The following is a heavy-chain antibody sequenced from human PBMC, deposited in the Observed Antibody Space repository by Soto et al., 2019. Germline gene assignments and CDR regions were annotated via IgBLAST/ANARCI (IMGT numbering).Heavy chain of an antibody. CDR3: NTYPDFWGGHTPL. CDR2: VKSKADGGTA. V-gene: IGHV3-15*07. D-gene: IGHD3-3*01. J-gene: IGHJ4*02. Sequence: EVQLVESGGGLVKPGGSLRLSCAASGFSITNAWMHWVRQAPGKGLEWVGRVKSKADGGTADSAAPVKGRFTISRDDSKNTQYLQMNSLKMEDTAVYYCNTYPDFWGGHTPLWGQGTLVTVSS. CDR1: GFSITNAW.